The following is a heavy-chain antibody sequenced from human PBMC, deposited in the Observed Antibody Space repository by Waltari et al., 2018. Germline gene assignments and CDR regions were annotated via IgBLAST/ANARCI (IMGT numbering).Heavy chain of an antibody. CDR1: GGSISSYY. CDR2: IYYSGST. CDR3: ARDPCGGDCYRGVFDI. V-gene: IGHV4-59*01. J-gene: IGHJ3*02. Sequence: QVQLQESGPGLVKPSETLSLTCTVSGGSISSYYWSWIRQPPGKGLEWIGYIYYSGSTNYNPSLKSRVTISVDTSKNQFSLKLSSVPAADTAVYYCARDPCGGDCYRGVFDIWGQGTMVTVSS. D-gene: IGHD2-21*01.